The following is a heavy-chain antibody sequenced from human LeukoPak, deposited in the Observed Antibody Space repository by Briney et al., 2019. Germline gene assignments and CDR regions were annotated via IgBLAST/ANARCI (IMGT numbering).Heavy chain of an antibody. CDR3: ARDSRYYDILRPIDYYYYYMDV. CDR1: GFTFSSYS. Sequence: GGSLRLSCAASGFTFSSYSMNWVRQAPGKGLEWVSSISSSSSYIYYADSVKGRFTISRDNAKNSLYLQMNSLRAEDTAVYYCARDSRYYDILRPIDYYYYYMDVWGEGTTVTVSS. D-gene: IGHD3-9*01. V-gene: IGHV3-21*01. J-gene: IGHJ6*03. CDR2: ISSSSSYI.